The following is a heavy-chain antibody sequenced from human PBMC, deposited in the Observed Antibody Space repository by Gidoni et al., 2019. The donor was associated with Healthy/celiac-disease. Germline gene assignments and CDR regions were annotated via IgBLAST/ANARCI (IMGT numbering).Heavy chain of an antibody. V-gene: IGHV5-51*01. CDR2: IYPGDSDT. J-gene: IGHJ3*02. Sequence: EVQLVQSGAEVKKPGESLKISCKGSGYSFTSYWIGWVRQMPGKGLEWMGIIYPGDSDTRYSPSFQGQVTISADKSISTAYLQWSSLKASDTAMYYCASPHYDYVWGSYRHQGPDAFDIWGQGTMVTVSS. CDR3: ASPHYDYVWGSYRHQGPDAFDI. D-gene: IGHD3-16*02. CDR1: GYSFTSYW.